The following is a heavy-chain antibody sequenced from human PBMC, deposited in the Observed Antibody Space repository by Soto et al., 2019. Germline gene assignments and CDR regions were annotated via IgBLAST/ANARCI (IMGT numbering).Heavy chain of an antibody. J-gene: IGHJ6*02. V-gene: IGHV3-11*01. CDR3: ARGGHQLHGMDV. Sequence: QVQLVETGGGLVKPGGSLRLSCAASGFTFSDYYKSWIRQAPEAGLEWVSYISRSGSVIYYADSVKRRFTISRDNAKKSLYLKVNSLRAEDTAVYYCARGGHQLHGMDVWGQGTTVTVSS. D-gene: IGHD6-13*01. CDR2: ISRSGSVI. CDR1: GFTFSDYY.